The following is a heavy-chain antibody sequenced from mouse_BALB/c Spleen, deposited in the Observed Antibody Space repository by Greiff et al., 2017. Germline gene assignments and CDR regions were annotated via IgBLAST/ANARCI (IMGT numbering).Heavy chain of an antibody. CDR1: GYTFTSYT. CDR3: ARYYYGSRAWFAY. V-gene: IGHV1-4*01. J-gene: IGHJ3*01. D-gene: IGHD1-1*01. CDR2: INPSSGYT. Sequence: VQLQQSGAELARPGASVTMSCKASGYTFTSYTMYWVKQRPGQGLEWIGYINPSSGYTNYKQKFKDKATLTADKSSSTAYMQLSSLTSEDTAVYYCARYYYGSRAWFAYWGQGTPVTVSA.